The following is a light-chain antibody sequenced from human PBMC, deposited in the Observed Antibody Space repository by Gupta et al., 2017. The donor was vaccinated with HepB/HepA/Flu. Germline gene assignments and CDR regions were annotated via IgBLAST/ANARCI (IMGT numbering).Light chain of an antibody. Sequence: QSALTQPPSASGSPGQSVTISCTGTSSDVGGYNYVSWYQQHPGKAPKLIIYDVTKRPSGVPDRFSCSKSGNPASLTVSGLQAEDEADYYCSSFAGNNHWRIFGGGTQLTLL. V-gene: IGLV2-8*01. CDR2: DVT. CDR3: SSFAGNNHWRI. J-gene: IGLJ2*01. CDR1: SSDVGGYNY.